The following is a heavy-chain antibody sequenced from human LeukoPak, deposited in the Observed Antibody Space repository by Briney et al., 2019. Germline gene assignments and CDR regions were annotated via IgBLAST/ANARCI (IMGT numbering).Heavy chain of an antibody. CDR3: ARDPFDFSQSTAYWYFDV. J-gene: IGHJ2*01. CDR2: ISYGGRT. V-gene: IGHV4-59*01. Sequence: SETLSLTCSVSGDSISRSYWSWIRQAPGKGLEWIGYISYGGRTKYHPSLKSRVTISLDTSNNQISLKLSSVTAADTAIYYCARDPFDFSQSTAYWYFDVWGRGALVTVSS. D-gene: IGHD3/OR15-3a*01. CDR1: GDSISRSY.